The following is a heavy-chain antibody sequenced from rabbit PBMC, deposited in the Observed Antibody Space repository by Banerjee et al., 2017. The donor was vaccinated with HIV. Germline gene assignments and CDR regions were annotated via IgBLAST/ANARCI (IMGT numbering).Heavy chain of an antibody. CDR1: GFSFSSSYY. CDR2: IHAGSSGST. V-gene: IGHV1S40*01. CDR3: ARDVVWTYGYVGYGFNL. Sequence: QSLEESRGDLVKPGASLTLTCTASGFSFSSSYYMCWVRQAPGKGLEWIACIHAGSSGSTYYASWAKGRFTISKTSSTTVTLQMTSLTAADTATYFCARDVVWTYGYVGYGFNLWGPGTLVTVS. J-gene: IGHJ4*01. D-gene: IGHD6-1*01.